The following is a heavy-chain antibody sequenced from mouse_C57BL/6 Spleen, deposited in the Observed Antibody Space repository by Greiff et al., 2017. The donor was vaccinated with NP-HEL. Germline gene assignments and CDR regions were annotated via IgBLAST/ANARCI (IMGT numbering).Heavy chain of an antibody. V-gene: IGHV1-7*01. CDR2: INPSSGYT. CDR1: GYTFTSYW. D-gene: IGHD1-1*01. Sequence: QVQLKESGAELAKPGASVKLSCKASGYTFTSYWMHWVKQRPGQGLEWIGYINPSSGYTKYNQKFKDKATLTADKSSSTAYMQLSSLTYEDSAVYYCARRGFITTVVATDWYFDVWGTGTTVTVSS. J-gene: IGHJ1*03. CDR3: ARRGFITTVVATDWYFDV.